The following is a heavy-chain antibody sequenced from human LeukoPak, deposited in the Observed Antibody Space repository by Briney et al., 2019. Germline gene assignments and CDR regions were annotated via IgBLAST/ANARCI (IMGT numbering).Heavy chain of an antibody. J-gene: IGHJ4*02. V-gene: IGHV3-33*01. D-gene: IGHD3-22*01. CDR3: ARPSEYYYDSSGYHD. Sequence: GRSLRLSCAASGFTFSSYGMHWVRQAPGKGLEGVAVIWYDGSNKYYADSVKGRFTISRDNSKNTLYLQMNSLRAEDTAVYYCARPSEYYYDSSGYHDWGQGTLVTVSS. CDR2: IWYDGSNK. CDR1: GFTFSSYG.